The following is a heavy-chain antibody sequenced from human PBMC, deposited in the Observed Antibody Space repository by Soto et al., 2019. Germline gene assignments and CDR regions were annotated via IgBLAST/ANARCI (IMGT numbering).Heavy chain of an antibody. CDR2: INPSGGST. CDR3: ERCIVVVTALAY. Sequence: ASVKVSCKASGYTFTSYYMHWVRQAPGQGLEWMGIINPSGGSTGYAQKFQGRVPMTRDTSTRTAYMELSSLRSEDTAGYYAERCIVVVTALAYWSQGTLVTVAS. J-gene: IGHJ4*02. D-gene: IGHD2-21*02. CDR1: GYTFTSYY. V-gene: IGHV1-46*01.